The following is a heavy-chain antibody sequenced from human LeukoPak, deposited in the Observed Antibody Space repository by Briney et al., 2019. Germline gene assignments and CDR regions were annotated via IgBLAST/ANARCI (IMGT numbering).Heavy chain of an antibody. CDR3: ARDGSPSYYYYYYMDV. Sequence: PSETLSLTCTVSGGSISSYYWSWIRQPAGKGLEWIGRIYTSGSTNYNPSLKSRVTMSVDTSKSQFSLKLSSVTAADTAVYYCARDGSPSYYYYYYMDVWGKGTTVTVSS. J-gene: IGHJ6*03. D-gene: IGHD6-6*01. CDR1: GGSISSYY. CDR2: IYTSGST. V-gene: IGHV4-4*07.